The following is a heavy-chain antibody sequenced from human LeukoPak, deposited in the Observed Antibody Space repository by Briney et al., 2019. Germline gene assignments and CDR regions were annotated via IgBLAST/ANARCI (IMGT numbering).Heavy chain of an antibody. Sequence: SETLSLTCAVSGYSISSGYYWGWIQQPPGKGLEWIGSIYHSGSNYYNPSLKSRVTISVDTSKNQFSLRLSSVAAADTAVYYCATEGSASQTIDYWGQGTLVTVSS. CDR3: ATEGSASQTIDY. D-gene: IGHD2-2*01. V-gene: IGHV4-38-2*02. CDR2: IYHSGSN. CDR1: GYSISSGYY. J-gene: IGHJ4*02.